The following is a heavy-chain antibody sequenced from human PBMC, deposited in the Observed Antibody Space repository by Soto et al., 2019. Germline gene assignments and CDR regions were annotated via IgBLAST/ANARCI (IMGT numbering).Heavy chain of an antibody. J-gene: IGHJ4*02. CDR1: GYTFTSYY. V-gene: IGHV1-46*03. CDR2: INPSGGST. D-gene: IGHD3-22*01. CDR3: ARDYDSSGYPRYYFDY. Sequence: QVQLVQSGAEVKKPGASVKVSCKASGYTFTSYYMHWVRQAPGQGLEWMGIINPSGGSTSYAQKFQDRVTMTRDTSTSTVYMELSSLRSEDTAVYYCARDYDSSGYPRYYFDYWGQGTLVTVSS.